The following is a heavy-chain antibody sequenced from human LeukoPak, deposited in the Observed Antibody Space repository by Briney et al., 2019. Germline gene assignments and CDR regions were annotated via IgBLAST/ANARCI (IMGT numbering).Heavy chain of an antibody. CDR3: ATIPTTYYYDSSGLDAFDI. D-gene: IGHD3-22*01. CDR1: GGTFSSYA. V-gene: IGHV1-69*06. CDR2: IIPIFGTA. J-gene: IGHJ3*02. Sequence: SVKVSCKGSGGTFSSYAISWVRQAPGQGLEWMGGIIPIFGTANYAQKFQGRVTITADKSTSTAYMELSSLRSEDTAVYYCATIPTTYYYDSSGLDAFDIWGQGTMVTVSS.